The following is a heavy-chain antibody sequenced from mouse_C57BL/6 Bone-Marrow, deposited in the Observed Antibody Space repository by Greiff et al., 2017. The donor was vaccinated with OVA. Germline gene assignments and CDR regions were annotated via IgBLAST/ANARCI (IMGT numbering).Heavy chain of an antibody. Sequence: VKLQESGAELVKPGASVKMSCKASGYTFTTYPIEWMKQNHGKSLEWIGNFHPYNDDTKYNEKFKGKATLTVEKSSSTVYLELSRLTSDDSAVYYCARGYYGSSPHFDYWGQGTTLTVSS. J-gene: IGHJ2*01. V-gene: IGHV1-47*01. CDR2: FHPYNDDT. CDR3: ARGYYGSSPHFDY. D-gene: IGHD1-1*01. CDR1: GYTFTTYP.